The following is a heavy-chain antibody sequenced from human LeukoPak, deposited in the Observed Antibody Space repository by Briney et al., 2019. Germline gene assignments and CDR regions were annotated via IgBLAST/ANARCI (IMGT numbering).Heavy chain of an antibody. Sequence: PGGSLRLSCAASGLTFSSYSRNWVRQAPGKGLEWVSYISSSSSTIYYADSVKGRFTISRDNAKNSLYLQMNSLRAEDTAVYYCVRDHHRRLYDSQARDTFDIWGQGTMVTVSS. J-gene: IGHJ3*02. V-gene: IGHV3-48*01. CDR2: ISSSSSTI. CDR1: GLTFSSYS. D-gene: IGHD3-22*01. CDR3: VRDHHRRLYDSQARDTFDI.